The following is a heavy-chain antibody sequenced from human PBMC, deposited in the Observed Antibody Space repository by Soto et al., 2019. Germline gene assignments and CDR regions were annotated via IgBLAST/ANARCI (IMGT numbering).Heavy chain of an antibody. J-gene: IGHJ3*02. Sequence: ASVKVSCKASGYTFTSYGISWVRQAPGQGXEWMGWISAYNGNTNYAQKLQGRVTMTTDTSTSTAYMELRSLRSDDTAVYYCAREVYYYDSSGYKSDPFDIWGQGTMVTVSS. V-gene: IGHV1-18*04. D-gene: IGHD3-22*01. CDR1: GYTFTSYG. CDR3: AREVYYYDSSGYKSDPFDI. CDR2: ISAYNGNT.